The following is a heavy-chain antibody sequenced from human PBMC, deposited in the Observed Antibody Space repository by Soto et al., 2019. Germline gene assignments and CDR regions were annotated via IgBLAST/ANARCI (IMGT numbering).Heavy chain of an antibody. CDR2: TYYRSKWYN. CDR1: GDSVSSNSAA. Sequence: PSQTLSLTCAISGDSVSSNSAAWNWIRQSPSRGLQWLGRTYYRSKWYNDYAVSVKSRITINPDTSKNQFSLQLNSVTPEDTAVYYCARESPVLGSGPWSWFDPWGQGTLVTVSS. J-gene: IGHJ5*02. D-gene: IGHD1-26*01. V-gene: IGHV6-1*01. CDR3: ARESPVLGSGPWSWFDP.